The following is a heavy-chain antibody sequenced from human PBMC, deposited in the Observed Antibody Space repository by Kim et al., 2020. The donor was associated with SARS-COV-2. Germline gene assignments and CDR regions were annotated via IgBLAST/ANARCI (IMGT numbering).Heavy chain of an antibody. CDR2: ISAYNGNT. Sequence: ASVKVSCKASGYTFTSYGISWVRQAPGQGLEWMGWISAYNGNTNYAQKLQGRVTVTTDTSTSTAYMELRSLRSDDTAVYYCARADYDILTGYVPAGYWGRGTLVTVSS. CDR3: ARADYDILTGYVPAGY. CDR1: GYTFTSYG. D-gene: IGHD3-9*01. V-gene: IGHV1-18*01. J-gene: IGHJ4*02.